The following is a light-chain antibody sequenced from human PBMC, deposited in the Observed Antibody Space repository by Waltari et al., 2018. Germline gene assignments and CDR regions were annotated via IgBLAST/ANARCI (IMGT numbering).Light chain of an antibody. V-gene: IGLV1-40*01. CDR3: QSYDNILGGSV. J-gene: IGLJ2*01. CDR2: GNW. CDR1: SSNMGAGRD. Sequence: QSLLTQPPSVSGAPVQRVTISCTGSSSNMGAGRDVHWYQQLPGTAPKLLLFGNWYRPSGVPDRFSGSKSGTSASLAIAGLQAEDEAEYYCQSYDNILGGSVFGGGTKLTVL.